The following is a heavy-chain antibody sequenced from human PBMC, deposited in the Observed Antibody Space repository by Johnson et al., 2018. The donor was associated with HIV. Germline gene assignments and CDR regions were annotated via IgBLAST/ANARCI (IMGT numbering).Heavy chain of an antibody. V-gene: IGHV3-9*01. J-gene: IGHJ3*02. CDR2: ISWNSGSI. Sequence: VQLVESGGGWIQPGRSLRLSCAASGFTFDDYAMHWVRQAPGKGLEWVSGISWNSGSIGYADSVTGRFTISSDNSKNTLYLQMNSLSAEDTAVYYWAKDWSRTVGATLGPGAFDIWGQGTMVTVSS. CDR1: GFTFDDYA. D-gene: IGHD1-26*01. CDR3: AKDWSRTVGATLGPGAFDI.